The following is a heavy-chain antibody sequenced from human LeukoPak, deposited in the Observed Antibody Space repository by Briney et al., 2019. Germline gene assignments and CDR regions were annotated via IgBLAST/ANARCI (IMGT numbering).Heavy chain of an antibody. V-gene: IGHV1-18*01. J-gene: IGHJ4*02. CDR2: ISAYNGNT. CDR1: GYTFTSHG. Sequence: ASVKVSCKASGYTFTSHGISWVRQAPGQGLEWMGWISAYNGNTNYAQKLQGRVTMTTDTSTSTAYMELRSLRSDDTAVYYCAIGGERWLQLAYDYWGQGTLVTVSS. CDR3: AIGGERWLQLAYDY. D-gene: IGHD5-24*01.